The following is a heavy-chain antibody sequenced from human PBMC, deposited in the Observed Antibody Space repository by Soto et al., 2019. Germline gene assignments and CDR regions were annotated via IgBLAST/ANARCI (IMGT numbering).Heavy chain of an antibody. CDR2: IYYRGST. V-gene: IGHV4-59*08. CDR1: GGSISSYY. Sequence: QVQLQESAPGLVKPSETLSLTCTVSGGSISSYYWSWVRQPPGKGLEWIGYIYYRGSTDYNPSIKRRFTISVDTCKKQFSLKLSSVTGADTAVYYCARRNGRAFDIWGQGTIVTVSS. CDR3: ARRNGRAFDI. J-gene: IGHJ3*02. D-gene: IGHD4-17*01.